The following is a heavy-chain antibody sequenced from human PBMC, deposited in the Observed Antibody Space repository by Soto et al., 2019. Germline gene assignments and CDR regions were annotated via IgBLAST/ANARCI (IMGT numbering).Heavy chain of an antibody. CDR1: GCTFTSYG. D-gene: IGHD2-2*01. CDR3: ARDSVVVVPAATGNWFDT. V-gene: IGHV1-18*01. CDR2: ISAYNGNT. J-gene: IGHJ5*02. Sequence: ASVKVSCKASGCTFTSYGIIWVRQAPGQGLEWMGWISAYNGNTNYAQKLQGRVTMTTDTSTSTAYMELRSLRSDDTAVYYCARDSVVVVPAATGNWFDTWGQGTLVTVSS.